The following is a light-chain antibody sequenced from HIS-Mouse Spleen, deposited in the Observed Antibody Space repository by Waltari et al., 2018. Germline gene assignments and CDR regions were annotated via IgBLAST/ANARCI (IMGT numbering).Light chain of an antibody. CDR2: EDS. Sequence: SYELTQPPSVSVSPGQTARITCSGEALPKKYAYWDQQQSGQAPVLVIYEDSKRPSGIPERFSGSSSGTMATLTISGAQVEDEADYYCYSTDSSGNHRVFGGGTKLTVL. CDR3: YSTDSSGNHRV. V-gene: IGLV3-10*01. CDR1: ALPKKY. J-gene: IGLJ2*01.